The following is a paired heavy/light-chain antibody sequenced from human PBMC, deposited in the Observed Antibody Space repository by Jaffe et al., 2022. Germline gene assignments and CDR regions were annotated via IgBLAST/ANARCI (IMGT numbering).Light chain of an antibody. V-gene: IGKV3-20*01. Sequence: DTVLTQSPGTLSLSPGERATLSCRASQSVSSSYLAWYQQKPGQAPRLLIHGASTRATGIPDRFSGGGSGTDFTLTISRLEPEDFAVYYCQQYGRSAAMYTFGQGTKLEIK. CDR1: QSVSSSY. CDR3: QQYGRSAAMYT. J-gene: IGKJ2*01. CDR2: GAS.
Heavy chain of an antibody. CDR1: GFTFSNYA. D-gene: IGHD4-17*01. Sequence: EVQLLESGGGLVQPGGSLRLSCAASGFTFSNYAMNWVRQAPGKGLEWVSFIGATDGTTFYTDSVKGRFTISRDNSKTMVYLQMNSLRAEDTALYYCVKDAVTNNALYDFFDIWGQGTMVTVSS. CDR2: IGATDGTT. CDR3: VKDAVTNNALYDFFDI. J-gene: IGHJ3*02. V-gene: IGHV3-23*01.